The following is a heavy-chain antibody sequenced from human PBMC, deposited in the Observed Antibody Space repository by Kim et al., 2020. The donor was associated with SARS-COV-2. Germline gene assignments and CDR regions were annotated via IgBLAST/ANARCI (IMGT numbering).Heavy chain of an antibody. CDR2: ISWNSGSI. Sequence: GGSLRLSCAASGFTFDDYAMHWVRQAPGKGLEWVSGISWNSGSIGYADSVKGRFTISRDNAKNSLYLQMNSLRAEDTALYYCAKAEVQNIAAAGTIDYWGQGTLVTVSS. V-gene: IGHV3-9*01. D-gene: IGHD6-13*01. J-gene: IGHJ4*02. CDR1: GFTFDDYA. CDR3: AKAEVQNIAAAGTIDY.